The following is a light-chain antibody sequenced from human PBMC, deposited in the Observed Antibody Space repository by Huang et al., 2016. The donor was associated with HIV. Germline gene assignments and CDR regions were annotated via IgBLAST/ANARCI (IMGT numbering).Light chain of an antibody. CDR2: DAS. V-gene: IGKV3-11*01. CDR1: QSVGSS. J-gene: IGKJ4*01. CDR3: QQRTTWPALT. Sequence: EIVLTQSPATLSLSPGERATLSCRASQSVGSSLAWYQQRRGQAPRLLIYDASNRATGRPARFSGSGSVTDFTLTITSLEPEDFAVYFCQQRTTWPALTFGGGTKVEI.